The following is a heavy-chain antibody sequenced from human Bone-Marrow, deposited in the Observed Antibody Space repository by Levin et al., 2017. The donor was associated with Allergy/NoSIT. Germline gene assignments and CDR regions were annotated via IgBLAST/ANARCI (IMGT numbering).Heavy chain of an antibody. V-gene: IGHV3-20*04. CDR1: QFIFDDHG. Sequence: PGASVKVSCAASQFIFDDHGMSWVRQAPGKGLEWVSGITWNSGTTGYADSVKGRFTISRDNAKNTLYLQLNSLRVEDTALYYCARVGNYAVVADAFDLWGQGTVVTVSS. D-gene: IGHD1-7*01. CDR3: ARVGNYAVVADAFDL. J-gene: IGHJ3*01. CDR2: ITWNSGTT.